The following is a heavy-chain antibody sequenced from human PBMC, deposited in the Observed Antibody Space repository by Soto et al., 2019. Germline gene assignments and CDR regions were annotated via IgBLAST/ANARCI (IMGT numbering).Heavy chain of an antibody. V-gene: IGHV3-53*01. J-gene: IGHJ4*02. CDR1: GFTVSSNY. D-gene: IGHD6-19*01. CDR3: ARDGTLNSSGWYGGFDY. CDR2: IYSGGST. Sequence: EVQLVESGGGLIQPGGSLRLSCAASGFTVSSNYMSWVRQAPGKGLEWVLVIYSGGSTYYADSVKGRFTISRDNSKNTLYLQMNSLRAEDTAVYYCARDGTLNSSGWYGGFDYWGQGTLVTVSS.